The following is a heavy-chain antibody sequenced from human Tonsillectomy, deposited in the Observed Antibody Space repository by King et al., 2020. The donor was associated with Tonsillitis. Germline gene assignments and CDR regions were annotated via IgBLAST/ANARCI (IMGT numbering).Heavy chain of an antibody. V-gene: IGHV3-9*01. D-gene: IGHD2-2*01. Sequence: VQLVESGGGLVQPGRSLRLSCAASGFTFADYAMHWVRQAPGKGLEWVSGINWNSGTIGYADSLKGRFTISRDNAKNSLYLQMNSLRPEDTALYSCAKHRTHVWRAFYYWGQGTLGTVSS. J-gene: IGHJ4*02. CDR2: INWNSGTI. CDR3: AKHRTHVWRAFYY. CDR1: GFTFADYA.